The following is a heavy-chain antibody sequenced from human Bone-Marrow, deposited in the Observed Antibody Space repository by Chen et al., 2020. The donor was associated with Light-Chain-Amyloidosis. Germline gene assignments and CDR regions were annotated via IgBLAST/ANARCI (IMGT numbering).Heavy chain of an antibody. J-gene: IGHJ4*02. CDR3: AREGRSGNSNPFDY. CDR1: GGTFSTYA. Sequence: QVQLVQSGAEVKKPGSSVKVSCKAYGGTFSTYAFSWVRQAPGQGLEWMGGITPMFATAHYTQNFQGRVTITADESTGTTYMELRSLRFEDTAIYYCAREGRSGNSNPFDYWGQGTLVTVSS. D-gene: IGHD3-3*01. CDR2: ITPMFATA. V-gene: IGHV1-69*01.